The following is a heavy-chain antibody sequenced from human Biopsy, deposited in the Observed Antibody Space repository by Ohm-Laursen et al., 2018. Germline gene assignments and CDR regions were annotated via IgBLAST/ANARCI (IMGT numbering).Heavy chain of an antibody. CDR3: ASAGYNPDWNFDL. Sequence: GTLSLTCTVNGGSWDFHYWSWVRQSPGKGLEWIGEINRSGTTNYNPSLKSRVTISIDRSKNQFSVSLSAVTAADTAVYYCASAGYNPDWNFDLWGRGTRVTVSS. CDR2: INRSGTT. CDR1: GGSWDFHY. V-gene: IGHV4-34*01. J-gene: IGHJ2*01. D-gene: IGHD5-24*01.